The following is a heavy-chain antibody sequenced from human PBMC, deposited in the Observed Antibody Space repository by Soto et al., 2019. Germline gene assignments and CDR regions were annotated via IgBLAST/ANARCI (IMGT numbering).Heavy chain of an antibody. D-gene: IGHD2-2*01. Sequence: QVQLVQSGAEVKKPGASVKVSCKASGYTFTSYGISWVRQAPGQGLEWMGWISAYYGNTNYAQKLQGRVTMTTHTSTSIASFYMRSLRSSETAVYYRPRDPYPTLSGVFYWGQGTLVTVSS. J-gene: IGHJ4*02. V-gene: IGHV1-18*01. CDR1: GYTFTSYG. CDR2: ISAYYGNT. CDR3: PRDPYPTLSGVFY.